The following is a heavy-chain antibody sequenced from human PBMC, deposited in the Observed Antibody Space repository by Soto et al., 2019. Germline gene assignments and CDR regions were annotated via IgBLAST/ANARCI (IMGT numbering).Heavy chain of an antibody. V-gene: IGHV5-51*01. CDR2: IYPENSDT. CDR1: GSSYNTYW. CDR3: ARRGGAHDGSVNSLTHNSGLAY. Sequence: GESMKISCPGVGSSYNTYWIGWVRPPPGKGLEWMGNIYPENSDTTYNPSFQSHVTISDDKAIITADLQWSRLQASDTGMYYCARRGGAHDGSVNSLTHNSGLAYWGQGTQVTVSS. D-gene: IGHD5-12*01. J-gene: IGHJ4*02.